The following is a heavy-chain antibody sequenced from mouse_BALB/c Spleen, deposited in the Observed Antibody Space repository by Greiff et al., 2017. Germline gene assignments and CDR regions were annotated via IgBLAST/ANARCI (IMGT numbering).Heavy chain of an antibody. CDR3: ARGDYYGSSLVAY. Sequence: VQVVESGAELAKPGASVKMSCKASGYTFTSYWMHWVKQRPGQGLEWIGYINPSTGYTEYNQKFKDKATLTADKSSSTAYMQLSSLTSEDSAVYYCARGDYYGSSLVAYWGQGTLVTVSA. CDR2: INPSTGYT. V-gene: IGHV1-7*01. D-gene: IGHD1-1*01. J-gene: IGHJ3*01. CDR1: GYTFTSYW.